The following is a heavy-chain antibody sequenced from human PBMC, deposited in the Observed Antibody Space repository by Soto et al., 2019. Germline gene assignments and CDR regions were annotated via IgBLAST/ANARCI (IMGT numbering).Heavy chain of an antibody. CDR2: IYYSGST. V-gene: IGHV4-39*01. CDR3: ARQGGTSYDFWSGYSNYFDY. CDR1: GGSISSSSYY. D-gene: IGHD3-3*01. J-gene: IGHJ4*02. Sequence: SETLSLTCTVSGGSISSSSYYWGWIRQPPGKGLEWIGSIYYSGSTYYNPSLKSRVTISVDTSKNQFSLKLSSVTAADTAVYYCARQGGTSYDFWSGYSNYFDYWGQGTLVTVS.